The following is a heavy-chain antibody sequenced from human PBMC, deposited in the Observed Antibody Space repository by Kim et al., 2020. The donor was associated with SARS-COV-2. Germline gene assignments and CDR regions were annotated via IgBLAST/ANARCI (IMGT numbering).Heavy chain of an antibody. CDR1: GYSFTSYW. D-gene: IGHD3-10*01. CDR3: ARVWFGELFGLNWFDP. Sequence: GESLKISCKGSGYSFTSYWISGVRQMPGKGLEWMGRIYPNDSYTNYSPSFQGHVTISADKSISTAYLQWSSLKASDTAMYYCARVWFGELFGLNWFDPWGQGTLVTVSS. J-gene: IGHJ5*02. CDR2: IYPNDSYT. V-gene: IGHV5-10-1*01.